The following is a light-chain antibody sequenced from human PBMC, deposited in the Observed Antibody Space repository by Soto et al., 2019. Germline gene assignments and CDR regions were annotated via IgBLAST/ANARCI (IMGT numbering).Light chain of an antibody. V-gene: IGKV3D-15*01. CDR2: GAS. J-gene: IGKJ4*01. CDR3: QQYSVWPLT. CDR1: QSVSNN. Sequence: EIVLTQSPATLSVSPGERAALSCRASQSVSNNLAWYQQTHGQPPRILIFGASTRDTGIPARFSGSGSEAEFALPLSTLQSEDFEVYYCQQYSVWPLTFGGGTKVDIK.